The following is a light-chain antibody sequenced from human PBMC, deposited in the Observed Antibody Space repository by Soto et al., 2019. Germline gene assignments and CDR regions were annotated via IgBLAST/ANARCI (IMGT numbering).Light chain of an antibody. Sequence: EIVLTQSPATLSLSPGERATLTCRASQSVGGTYLAWYQQKPVQAPRLLISGASRRATAIPDGFSGSGSETDFTLTISRLEPEDFAVYHGQQYGRSPGTFGQGTKLEI. J-gene: IGKJ2*01. V-gene: IGKV3-20*01. CDR2: GAS. CDR3: QQYGRSPGT. CDR1: QSVGGTY.